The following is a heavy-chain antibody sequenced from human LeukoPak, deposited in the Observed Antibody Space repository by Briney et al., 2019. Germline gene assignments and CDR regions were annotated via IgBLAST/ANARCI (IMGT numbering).Heavy chain of an antibody. CDR1: GFTFSSYS. CDR2: ISSSSSYI. D-gene: IGHD1-26*01. Sequence: GGSLRPSCAASGFTFSSYSMNWVRQAPGKGLEWVSSISSSSSYIYYADSVKGRFTISRDNAKNSLYLQMNSLRAEDTAVYYCARDVGNSVLYYYGMDVWGQGTTVTVSS. CDR3: ARDVGNSVLYYYGMDV. J-gene: IGHJ6*02. V-gene: IGHV3-21*01.